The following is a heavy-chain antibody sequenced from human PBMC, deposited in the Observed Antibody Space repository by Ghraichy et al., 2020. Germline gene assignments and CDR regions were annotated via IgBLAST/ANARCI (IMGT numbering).Heavy chain of an antibody. CDR1: GYTFTSYG. CDR2: VSAYNGNT. J-gene: IGHJ4*02. Sequence: ASVKVSCKASGYTFTSYGMNWVRQAPGQGLEWMGWVSAYNGNTEYAQKLQGRVTMTTDTSTSTAYMELRRLRSDDTAVYYCARDFPYCSGRSCYDYWGQGTLVTVSS. D-gene: IGHD2-15*01. CDR3: ARDFPYCSGRSCYDY. V-gene: IGHV1-18*04.